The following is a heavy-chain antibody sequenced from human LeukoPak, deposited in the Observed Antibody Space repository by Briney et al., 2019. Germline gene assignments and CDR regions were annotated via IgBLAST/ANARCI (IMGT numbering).Heavy chain of an antibody. CDR2: IIPIFGTA. V-gene: IGHV1-69*13. D-gene: IGHD3-10*01. CDR3: AREDRVSGSRLRPLDA. CDR1: GGTFSSYG. Sequence: ASVKVSCKASGGTFSSYGISWVRQAPGQGLEWMGGIIPIFGTANYAQKFQGRVTITADESTSTAYMELSSLRSEDTAVYYCAREDRVSGSRLRPLDAWGKGTTVTISS. J-gene: IGHJ6*04.